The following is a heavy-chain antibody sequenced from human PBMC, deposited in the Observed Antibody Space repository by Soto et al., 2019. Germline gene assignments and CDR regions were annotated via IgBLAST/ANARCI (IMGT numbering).Heavy chain of an antibody. D-gene: IGHD3-10*01. CDR1: VFSFDDYG. J-gene: IGHJ5*02. V-gene: IGHV3-20*01. Sequence: EVQLVESGGGVVWPGGSLRLSCAASVFSFDDYGMSWVRQVPMKGLEWISGVNSNGDRSGYADSVKGRFAISRDNAKNSLYLQMNSLRVEDTAQSHCAREYGSGSTPPWFDPWGQGTLVTVSS. CDR2: VNSNGDRS. CDR3: AREYGSGSTPPWFDP.